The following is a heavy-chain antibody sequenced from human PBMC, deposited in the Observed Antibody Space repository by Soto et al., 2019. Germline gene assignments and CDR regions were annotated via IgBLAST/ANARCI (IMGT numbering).Heavy chain of an antibody. Sequence: GASVKDSCKASGYTFTIYDINWLRQATGQGREWMGWMNPNSGNTGYAQKFQGRVTMTRNTSISTAYMELSRLRAEDTAVYYCARGRGSTGYLGREHYFDYWGQGTLVTVSS. CDR2: MNPNSGNT. J-gene: IGHJ4*02. V-gene: IGHV1-8*01. CDR3: ARGRGSTGYLGREHYFDY. D-gene: IGHD2-2*01. CDR1: GYTFTIYD.